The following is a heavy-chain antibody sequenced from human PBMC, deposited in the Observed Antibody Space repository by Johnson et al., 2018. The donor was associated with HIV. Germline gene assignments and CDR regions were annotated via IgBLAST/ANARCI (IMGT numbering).Heavy chain of an antibody. Sequence: VQLVESGGGTVQPGGSLRLSCAASGFSVSSNYMSWVRQAPGKGLEWVSVLYSGGNTYYADSVKGRFNISRDNSKNTVYLQMNSLRAEDTAVYYCARDLPGIYDAFDLWGQGTKVTISS. CDR1: GFSVSSNY. V-gene: IGHV3-66*01. CDR2: LYSGGNT. CDR3: ARDLPGIYDAFDL. J-gene: IGHJ3*01. D-gene: IGHD1-26*01.